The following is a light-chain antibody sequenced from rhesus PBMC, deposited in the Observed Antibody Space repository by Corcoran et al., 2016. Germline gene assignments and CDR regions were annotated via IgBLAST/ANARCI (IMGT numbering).Light chain of an antibody. CDR3: CSYRSGSTYI. V-gene: IGLV2-26*02. J-gene: IGLJ1*01. CDR1: SSGIASYSD. Sequence: QAALTQPPSVSKSLGQSVTISCAGTSSGIASYSDVSWYQQHPGKAPRLLIYSVSNRPSGVSDRFSGFKSGSTASLTISGLQADDEAIYYCCSYRSGSTYIFGAGTRLTVL. CDR2: SVS.